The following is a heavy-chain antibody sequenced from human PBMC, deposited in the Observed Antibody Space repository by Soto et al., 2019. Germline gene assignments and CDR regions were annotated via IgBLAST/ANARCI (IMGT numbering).Heavy chain of an antibody. CDR3: AKSQEQEWDIVVVPAAMGSLNFDY. D-gene: IGHD2-2*01. CDR2: ISGSGGST. J-gene: IGHJ4*02. V-gene: IGHV3-23*01. Sequence: GGSLRLSCAASGFTFSSYAMSWVRQAPGKGLEWVSAISGSGGSTYYADSVKGRFTISRDNSKNTLYLQMNSLRAEDTAVYYCAKSQEQEWDIVVVPAAMGSLNFDYWGQGTLVTVSS. CDR1: GFTFSSYA.